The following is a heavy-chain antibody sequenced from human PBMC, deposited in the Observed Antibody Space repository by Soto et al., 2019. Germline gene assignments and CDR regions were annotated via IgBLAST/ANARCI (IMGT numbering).Heavy chain of an antibody. J-gene: IGHJ3*02. V-gene: IGHV1-69*13. CDR1: GGTFSSYA. CDR2: IIPIFGTA. D-gene: IGHD3-22*01. Sequence: SVKVSCKASGGTFSSYAISWVRQAPGQGLEWMGGIIPIFGTAIYAQKFQGRVTITADESTSTAYMELSSLRSEDTAVYYCARWLIETYYYYDSSGHHAAFEIWGQGTMVTVSS. CDR3: ARWLIETYYYYDSSGHHAAFEI.